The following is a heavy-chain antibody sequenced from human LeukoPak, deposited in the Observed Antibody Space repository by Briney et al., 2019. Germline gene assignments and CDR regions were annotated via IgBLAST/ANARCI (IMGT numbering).Heavy chain of an antibody. J-gene: IGHJ4*02. CDR2: IYYDGYP. V-gene: IGHV4-59*01. Sequence: SETLSLTCNVSGASLSSYFWSWIRRPPGKGLEWIGYIYYDGYPNYSPSLRSRITISVEKSKSQFSLNLRSVTAADMALYFCAGTELGYCTVTGCPLESWGQGTLVTVSS. CDR1: GASLSSYF. CDR3: AGTELGYCTVTGCPLES. D-gene: IGHD2-8*02.